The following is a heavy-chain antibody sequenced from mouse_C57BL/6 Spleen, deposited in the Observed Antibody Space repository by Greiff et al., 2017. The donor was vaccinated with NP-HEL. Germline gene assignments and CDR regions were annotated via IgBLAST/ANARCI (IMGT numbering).Heavy chain of an antibody. CDR2: LSSGGSYT. V-gene: IGHV5-6*01. CDR3: ARHYDYDEKPWFAY. CDR1: GFTFSSYG. J-gene: IGHJ3*01. Sequence: EVKLVESGGDLVKPGGSLKLSCAASGFTFSSYGMSWVRQTPDKRLEWVATLSSGGSYTYYPDSVKGRFTISRDNAKNTLYLQMSSLKSEDTAMYYCARHYDYDEKPWFAYWGQGTLVTVSA. D-gene: IGHD2-4*01.